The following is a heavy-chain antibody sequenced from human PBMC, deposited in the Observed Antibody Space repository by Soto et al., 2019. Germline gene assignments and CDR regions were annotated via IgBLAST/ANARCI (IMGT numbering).Heavy chain of an antibody. CDR3: ADRIMSTCGGGIVIPEYFQH. CDR2: ISSSSSYI. D-gene: IGHD3-16*02. Sequence: EVQLVESGGGLVKPGGSLRLSCAASGFTFSSYSMNWVRQAPGKGLEWVSSISSSSSYIYYADSVKGRFTISRDNAKNTLYLQINSLIAGDTAVYYCADRIMSTCGGGIVIPEYFQHWGQGTLVTVSS. CDR1: GFTFSSYS. V-gene: IGHV3-21*01. J-gene: IGHJ1*01.